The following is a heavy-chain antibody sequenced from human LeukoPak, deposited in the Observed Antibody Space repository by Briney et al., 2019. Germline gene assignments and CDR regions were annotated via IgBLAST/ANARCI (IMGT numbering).Heavy chain of an antibody. J-gene: IGHJ4*02. D-gene: IGHD3-22*01. CDR3: ARDLGYYDSSGYYGLVI. CDR1: GYIFTSYG. CDR2: ISAYNGDT. V-gene: IGHV1-18*01. Sequence: GASVKVSCKASGYIFTSYGISWVRQAPGQGLEWMGWISAYNGDTRYAQRLQGKVTMTTDTSTSTAYMELRSLRSDDTAVYYCARDLGYYDSSGYYGLVIWGQGTLVTVSS.